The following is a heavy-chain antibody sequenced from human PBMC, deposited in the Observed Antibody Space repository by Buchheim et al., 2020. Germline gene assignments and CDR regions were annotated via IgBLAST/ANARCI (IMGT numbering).Heavy chain of an antibody. D-gene: IGHD6-13*01. Sequence: QVQLQESGPGLVRPSQTLSLTCTVSGGSITSGYYYWTWIRQPAGRGLGWVGLIYTTGRTNYNPSLKSRVATSVDTSKNQFSLNLTSVTAADTAVYYCARGYRSWALDYWGQGTL. V-gene: IGHV4-61*02. J-gene: IGHJ4*02. CDR1: GGSITSGYYY. CDR2: IYTTGRT. CDR3: ARGYRSWALDY.